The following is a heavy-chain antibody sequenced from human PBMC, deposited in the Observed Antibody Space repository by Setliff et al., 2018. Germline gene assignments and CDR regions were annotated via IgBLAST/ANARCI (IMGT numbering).Heavy chain of an antibody. J-gene: IGHJ4*02. V-gene: IGHV1-69*05. CDR2: IIPIFGTA. CDR1: GGTFSSYA. Sequence: SVKVSCKASGGTFSSYAISWVRQAPGQGLEWMGGIIPIFGTANYAQKFQGGVTITTDESTSTAYMELSSLRSEDTAVYYCATFRRDGYNRDYWGQGTLVTVSS. D-gene: IGHD2-21*01. CDR3: ATFRRDGYNRDY.